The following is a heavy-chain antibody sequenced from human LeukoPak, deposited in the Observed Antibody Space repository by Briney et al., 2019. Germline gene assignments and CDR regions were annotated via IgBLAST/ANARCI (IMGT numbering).Heavy chain of an antibody. D-gene: IGHD2-15*01. J-gene: IGHJ3*02. CDR3: AKRSDSRAFDI. Sequence: GGSLRLSCAASGFTFSSYSMNWVRQAPGKGLEWVSTINNGGSTYYADSVRGRFTISRDNSKNTVYLQMNSLRAEDTAVYYCAKRSDSRAFDIWGQGTMVTVSS. V-gene: IGHV3-23*01. CDR2: INNGGST. CDR1: GFTFSSYS.